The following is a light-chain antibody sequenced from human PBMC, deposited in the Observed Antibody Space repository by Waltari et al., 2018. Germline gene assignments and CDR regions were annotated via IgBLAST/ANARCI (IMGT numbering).Light chain of an antibody. V-gene: IGLV2-14*01. J-gene: IGLJ1*01. Sequence: QSALTQPASVSGSPGQSITISCPGTDSYVGAYYFDSWYQQHPGKAPHLIIYEVSNRPSGISNRFSASKSGNTASLTISGLQAEDEADYYCSSYTTSSAPGVFGTGTRVTVL. CDR3: SSYTTSSAPGV. CDR1: DSYVGAYYF. CDR2: EVS.